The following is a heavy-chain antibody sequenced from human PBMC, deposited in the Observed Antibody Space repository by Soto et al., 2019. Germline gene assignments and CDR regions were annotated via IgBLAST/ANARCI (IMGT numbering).Heavy chain of an antibody. Sequence: VQLVESGGGVVQPGRSLRLSCAASGFAFNSYGMHWVRQAPGKGLEWLGRITSRTENETTDYASPARGRFIISRDDSKNMLYLQLTSLKSEDTGVYYCVTVLPHANSRFAYWGQGTPVTVSS. D-gene: IGHD4-4*01. CDR1: GFAFNSYG. CDR2: ITSRTENETT. CDR3: VTVLPHANSRFAY. V-gene: IGHV3-15*01. J-gene: IGHJ4*02.